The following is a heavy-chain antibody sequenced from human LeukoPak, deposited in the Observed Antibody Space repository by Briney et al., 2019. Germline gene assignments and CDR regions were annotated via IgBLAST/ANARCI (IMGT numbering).Heavy chain of an antibody. Sequence: SGGSLRLSCAASGFTFDDYAIHWVRQVPGKVLEWVSLISGDGITTYYADSVKGRFTIPRDNSKNSLYLQMNSLRTEDTALYYCAKDLGPSGAGWFDPWGQGTLVTVSS. CDR1: GFTFDDYA. D-gene: IGHD7-27*01. V-gene: IGHV3-43*02. CDR2: ISGDGITT. J-gene: IGHJ5*02. CDR3: AKDLGPSGAGWFDP.